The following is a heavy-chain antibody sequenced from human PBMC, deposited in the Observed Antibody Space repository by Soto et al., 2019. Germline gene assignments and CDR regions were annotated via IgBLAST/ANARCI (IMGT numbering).Heavy chain of an antibody. D-gene: IGHD3-10*01. CDR3: AKDNGNYGSGSFSH. Sequence: EVQLLESGGGLVQPGGSLRLSCAASGFTFGSYAMSWVRQAPGKGLEWVSLISGTGDRLEYANSVKGRFTISRDYSKTTVFLQMNSLRAEDTAVYFCAKDNGNYGSGSFSHWGQGALVTVSS. CDR2: ISGTGDRL. J-gene: IGHJ4*02. CDR1: GFTFGSYA. V-gene: IGHV3-23*01.